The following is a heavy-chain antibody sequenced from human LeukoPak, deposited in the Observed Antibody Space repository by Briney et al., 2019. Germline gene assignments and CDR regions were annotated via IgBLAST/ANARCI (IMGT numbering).Heavy chain of an antibody. D-gene: IGHD3-3*01. CDR3: ASPLLRFLEWSY. CDR1: GFTFSSYA. CDR2: ISGSGGST. V-gene: IGHV3-23*01. J-gene: IGHJ4*02. Sequence: GGSLRLSCAASGFTFSSYAMSWVRQAPGKGLEWVSAISGSGGSTYYADSVKGRSTISRDNSKNTLYLQMNSLRAEDTAVYYCASPLLRFLEWSYWGQGTLVTVSS.